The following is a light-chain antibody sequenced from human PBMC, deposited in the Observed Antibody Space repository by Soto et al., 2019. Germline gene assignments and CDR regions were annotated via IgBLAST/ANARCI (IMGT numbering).Light chain of an antibody. V-gene: IGKV3-11*01. Sequence: EIVVTQSPAAPSLSPGERANLSCRASHSVGNYLACYQHKPGQAPRLLIHDISNKDSGIPARVSGRRSGTEFTLAIRRLETEDLAIYLCQHRGNWPRGPFGQGAKVEI. J-gene: IGKJ1*01. CDR2: DIS. CDR1: HSVGNY. CDR3: QHRGNWPRGP.